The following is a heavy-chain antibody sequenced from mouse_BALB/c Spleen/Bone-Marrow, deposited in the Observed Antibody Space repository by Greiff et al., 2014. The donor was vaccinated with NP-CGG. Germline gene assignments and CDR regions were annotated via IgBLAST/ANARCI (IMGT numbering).Heavy chain of an antibody. J-gene: IGHJ2*01. V-gene: IGHV1S81*02. CDR3: ARPYYGPYFDY. CDR2: INPSNGRT. D-gene: IGHD1-2*01. CDR1: GYTFTSYW. Sequence: SGAELVKPGASVKLSCKASGYTFTSYWMHWVKQRPGQGLEWIGEINPSNGRTNYNEKFKSKATLTVDKSSSTAYMQLSSLASEDSAVYYCARPYYGPYFDYWGQGTTLTVSA.